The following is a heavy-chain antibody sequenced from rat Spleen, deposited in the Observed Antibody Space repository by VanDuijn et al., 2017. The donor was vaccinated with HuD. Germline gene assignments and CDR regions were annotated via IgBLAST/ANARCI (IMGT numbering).Heavy chain of an antibody. J-gene: IGHJ2*01. CDR1: GFTFNSYD. Sequence: EVQLVESGGGLVQPGGSLKLSCAVSGFTFNSYDMAWVRQAPTKGLEWVASISPSGGFTYYRDSVKGRFTISRDDAESTLYLQMDSLRSEDTANYYCTTGGAGAYWGQGVMVTVSS. CDR3: TTGGAGAY. V-gene: IGHV5-27*01. CDR2: ISPSGGFT. D-gene: IGHD1-1*01.